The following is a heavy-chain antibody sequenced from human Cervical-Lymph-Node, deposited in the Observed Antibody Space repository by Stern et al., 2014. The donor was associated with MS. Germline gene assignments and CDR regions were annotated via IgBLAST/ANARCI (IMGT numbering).Heavy chain of an antibody. D-gene: IGHD6-25*01. V-gene: IGHV3-30-3*01. Sequence: VQLVESGGGVVQPGRSLRLSCATSGVTFGRHSMHCFLQAPAKGLQWGAIIPYEGSSQPCADSVKGRFTISRSNSNNTLYLQMNSLRVEDTAMYYCARPAAARYFDYWGQGSQVTVSS. CDR1: GVTFGRHS. CDR3: ARPAAARYFDY. J-gene: IGHJ4*02. CDR2: IPYEGSSQ.